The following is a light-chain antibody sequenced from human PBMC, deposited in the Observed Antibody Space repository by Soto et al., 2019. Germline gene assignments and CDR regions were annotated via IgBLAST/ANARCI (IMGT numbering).Light chain of an antibody. CDR2: EVT. CDR1: SSDVGVYDY. CDR3: SSYTTSTTWV. J-gene: IGLJ3*02. V-gene: IGLV2-14*01. Sequence: QSALTQPASVSGSPGQSITISCTGTSSDVGVYDYVSWYQQQPGKAPKLMISEVTNRPSGVSERFSGSQSGNTASLTISGLQADDEGDYYCSSYTTSTTWVFGGGTKLTVL.